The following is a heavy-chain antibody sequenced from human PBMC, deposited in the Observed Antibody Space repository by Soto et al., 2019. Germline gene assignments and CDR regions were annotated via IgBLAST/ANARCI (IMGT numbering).Heavy chain of an antibody. D-gene: IGHD3-3*01. CDR3: ATGVPDATRYFQH. Sequence: VQLVESGGGLVQPGGSLRLSCAASGFSFSSYWMHWVRHAPGKGLVWVSRINSDGSSATYADSVKGRFTISRDNAKNTMYLQMKSLAHEDTDVYYCATGVPDATRYFQHWGQGTLVTVSS. V-gene: IGHV3-74*01. J-gene: IGHJ1*01. CDR1: GFSFSSYW. CDR2: INSDGSSA.